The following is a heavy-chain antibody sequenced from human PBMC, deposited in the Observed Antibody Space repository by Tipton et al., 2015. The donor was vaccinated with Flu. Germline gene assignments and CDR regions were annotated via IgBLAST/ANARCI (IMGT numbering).Heavy chain of an antibody. J-gene: IGHJ5*02. V-gene: IGHV4-4*07. D-gene: IGHD5-24*01. CDR3: ARDKMEVDPRGWFDP. CDR2: IYPSGST. Sequence: LRLSCTISDDSIRSYYWSWIRQAAGKGMEWIGRIYPSGSTNYNPSFKSRVTMSLDTSRDQFSLKLSSVTAADTAVYYCARDKMEVDPRGWFDPWGQGILVTVSS. CDR1: DDSIRSYY.